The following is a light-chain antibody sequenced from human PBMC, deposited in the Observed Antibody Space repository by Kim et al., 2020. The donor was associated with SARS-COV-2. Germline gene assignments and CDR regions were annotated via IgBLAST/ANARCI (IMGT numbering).Light chain of an antibody. CDR2: AAS. J-gene: IGKJ5*01. V-gene: IGKV1-12*01. Sequence: ASVGDRVTITCRASQPISSWVAWYHQQPGTAPKLLIYAASTLQSGVPSRFIGSESGTDFTLTITSLQPEDFGTYYCQQANSFPITFGQGTRLEIK. CDR1: QPISSW. CDR3: QQANSFPIT.